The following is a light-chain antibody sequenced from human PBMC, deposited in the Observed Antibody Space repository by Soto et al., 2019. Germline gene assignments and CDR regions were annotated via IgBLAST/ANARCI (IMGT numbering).Light chain of an antibody. Sequence: IQMTQSPSTLSASVWDRGTITCRASQSIGSSLAWYQQKPGKAPNLLIFGASSLQSGVPSRFSGSGSGTEFTLTISSLQPEDFATYYCQQLNSYPLTFGQGTKVDIK. J-gene: IGKJ1*01. CDR1: QSIGSS. CDR2: GAS. CDR3: QQLNSYPLT. V-gene: IGKV1-5*01.